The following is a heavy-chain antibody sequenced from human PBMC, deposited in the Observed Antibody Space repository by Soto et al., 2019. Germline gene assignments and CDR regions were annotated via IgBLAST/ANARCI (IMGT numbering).Heavy chain of an antibody. CDR3: ARGHSSGWYLSAFDI. Sequence: SDTLSLTCTVSGGPISSGGYYWSWIRQQPGKGLEWIGYNYYSGSTYYNPSLKSRVTISVDTSKNQFSLKLSSVTAADTAVYYCARGHSSGWYLSAFDIWGQGTMVTVSS. CDR1: GGPISSGGYY. CDR2: NYYSGST. J-gene: IGHJ3*02. D-gene: IGHD6-19*01. V-gene: IGHV4-31*03.